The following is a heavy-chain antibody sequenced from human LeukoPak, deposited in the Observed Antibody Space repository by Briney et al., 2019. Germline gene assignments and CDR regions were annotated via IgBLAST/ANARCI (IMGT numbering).Heavy chain of an antibody. CDR2: ISGSGGST. CDR3: AKFRGGSGSFLPLFDY. V-gene: IGHV3-23*01. Sequence: GGSLRLSCAASGFTFSSYGMSWVRQAPGKGLEWVSAISGSGGSTYYADSVKDRFTISRDNSKSTLYLQMNSLRAEDTAVYYCAKFRGGSGSFLPLFDYWGQGTLVTVSS. CDR1: GFTFSSYG. D-gene: IGHD3-10*01. J-gene: IGHJ4*02.